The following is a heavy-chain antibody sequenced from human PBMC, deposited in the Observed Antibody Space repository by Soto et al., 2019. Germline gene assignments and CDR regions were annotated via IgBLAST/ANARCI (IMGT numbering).Heavy chain of an antibody. J-gene: IGHJ4*02. CDR1: GYTFTSYG. V-gene: IGHV1-18*01. Sequence: QVHLVQSGAEVKKPGASVKVSCKASGYTFTSYGITWVRQAPGQGLEWMGWISAHNGNTDYAQKLQGRVIVTRDTSTSTAYMELRSVRSDDTDGYYCARGRYGDYWGQGALVTVSS. D-gene: IGHD1-1*01. CDR2: ISAHNGNT. CDR3: ARGRYGDY.